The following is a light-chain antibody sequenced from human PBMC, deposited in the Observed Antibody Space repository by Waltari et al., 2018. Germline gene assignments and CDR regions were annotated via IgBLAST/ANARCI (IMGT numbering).Light chain of an antibody. V-gene: IGKV1-5*03. CDR2: KAS. J-gene: IGKJ1*01. CDR3: HQYNAYPWT. CDR1: QTISNW. Sequence: DVQMTQSPSTLSASVGDRVTTTCRASQTISNWLAWYQPNTGNAPTVLIYKASSLQGGVPSRFIARGSGAEFTLSISSLQPDDFATYYCHQYNAYPWTFGQGTKVEIK.